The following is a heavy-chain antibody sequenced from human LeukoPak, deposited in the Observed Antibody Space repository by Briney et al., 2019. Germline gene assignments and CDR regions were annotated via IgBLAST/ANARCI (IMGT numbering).Heavy chain of an antibody. CDR1: GYRFTYYY. J-gene: IGHJ4*02. CDR3: ARDRGTNFLDY. D-gene: IGHD1/OR15-1a*01. CDR2: IHPGDSET. Sequence: GESLKISCKGSGYRFTYYYIAWVRQMPGKGLEWMGIIHPGDSETRYRPSFQGQVTMSVDKSITTAYLQWNNLKPSDTATYYCARDRGTNFLDYWGQGTPVTV. V-gene: IGHV5-51*01.